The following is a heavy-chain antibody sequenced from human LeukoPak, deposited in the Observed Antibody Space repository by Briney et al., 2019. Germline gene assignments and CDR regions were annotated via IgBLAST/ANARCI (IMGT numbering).Heavy chain of an antibody. Sequence: SETLSLTCAVYGGSFSTYYWSWLRQSPGKGLEWIAEINHRGDTNYNPSVKSRVTISVDTSKNQFSLKLRSLTAADTAVYYCARGPTISETGYFDYWGQGTLVTVSS. V-gene: IGHV4-34*01. D-gene: IGHD1-1*01. CDR1: GGSFSTYY. J-gene: IGHJ4*03. CDR2: INHRGDT. CDR3: ARGPTISETGYFDY.